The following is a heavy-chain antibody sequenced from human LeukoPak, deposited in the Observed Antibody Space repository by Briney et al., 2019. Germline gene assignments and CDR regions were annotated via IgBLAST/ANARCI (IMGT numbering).Heavy chain of an antibody. CDR1: GFTFSSYS. CDR2: IYSGGST. V-gene: IGHV3-66*01. J-gene: IGHJ4*02. Sequence: GGSLRLSCAASGFTFSSYSMNWVRQAPGKGLEWVSVIYSGGSTYYADSVKGRFTISRDNSKNTLYLQMNSLRAEDTAVYYCARDFARIYYDSSGYYDYWGQGTLVTVSS. CDR3: ARDFARIYYDSSGYYDY. D-gene: IGHD3-22*01.